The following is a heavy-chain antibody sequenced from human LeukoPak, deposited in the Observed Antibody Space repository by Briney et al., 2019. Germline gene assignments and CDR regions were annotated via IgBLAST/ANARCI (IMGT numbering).Heavy chain of an antibody. J-gene: IGHJ6*03. CDR1: ESLNGYA. CDR3: ARCALGVWPYNYYMDV. Sequence: GGSLRLSCSASESLNGYAMSWVRQAPAGGLEWVASISSRGSNMYYADSAMGRFIISRDNAKKSLSLAMNSLTSHDTAIYYCARCALGVWPYNYYMDVRGTGTKVIVSS. D-gene: IGHD3-3*01. CDR2: ISSRGSNM. V-gene: IGHV3-21*03.